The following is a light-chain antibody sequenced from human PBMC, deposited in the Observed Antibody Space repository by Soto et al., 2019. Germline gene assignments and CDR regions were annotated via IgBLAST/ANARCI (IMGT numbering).Light chain of an antibody. CDR3: QQYNSYSPT. CDR1: QSISSR. Sequence: DIQMTQSPSTLSASAGDRVTITCRASQSISSRLVWYQQKTGNAPNLLIYDASSLESGVPSRFSGSGSGTEFILPISSLQPDDFATFYCQQYNSYSPTFGQGTKVEIK. J-gene: IGKJ1*01. V-gene: IGKV1-5*01. CDR2: DAS.